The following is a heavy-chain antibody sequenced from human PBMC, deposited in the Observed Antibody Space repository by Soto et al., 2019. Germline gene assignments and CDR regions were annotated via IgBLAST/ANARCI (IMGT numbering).Heavy chain of an antibody. J-gene: IGHJ6*02. CDR3: AIARYCSGGSCYGLPYYYGMDV. V-gene: IGHV3-23*01. CDR1: GFPFSSYA. D-gene: IGHD2-15*01. Sequence: EVHLLESGGGLVQPGGSLRLSCAASGFPFSSYAMSWVRQAPGKGLEWVSGISGSGAGTYYADSVQGRFTISRDNSENTLCLEMNSLRAEDTAVYYCAIARYCSGGSCYGLPYYYGMDVWGQGTTVTVSS. CDR2: ISGSGAGT.